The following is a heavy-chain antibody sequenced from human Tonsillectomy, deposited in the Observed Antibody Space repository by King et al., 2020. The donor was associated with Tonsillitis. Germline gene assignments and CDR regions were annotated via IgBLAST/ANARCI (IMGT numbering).Heavy chain of an antibody. V-gene: IGHV3-23*04. CDR2: ISGSGGST. D-gene: IGHD5-18*01. CDR1: GFTFSSYA. CDR3: ANAVQLWLFYFDY. Sequence: VQLVESGGGLVQPGGSLRLSCAASGFTFSSYAMSWVRQAPGKGLEWVSAISGSGGSTYYADSVKGRFTISRDNSKNTLYLQMNSLRAEDTAGYYCANAVQLWLFYFDYWGQGALVTVSS. J-gene: IGHJ4*02.